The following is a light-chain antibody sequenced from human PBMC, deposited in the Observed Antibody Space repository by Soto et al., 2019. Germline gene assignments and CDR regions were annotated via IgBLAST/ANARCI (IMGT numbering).Light chain of an antibody. CDR1: QSLVHSDGIAY. CDR2: KVS. Sequence: DVVMTQSPVSLPVTLGQPASISCRSNQSLVHSDGIAYFSWFQQRPGRSPRRXIYKVSNRDSGVPARFSGSGSGTDFALKISRGEAEDVGVYYCMQGTHWPPTFGQGTRLEIK. J-gene: IGKJ5*01. V-gene: IGKV2-30*02. CDR3: MQGTHWPPT.